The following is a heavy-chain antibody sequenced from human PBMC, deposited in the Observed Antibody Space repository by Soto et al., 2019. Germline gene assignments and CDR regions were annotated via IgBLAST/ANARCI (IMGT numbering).Heavy chain of an antibody. CDR1: GFTASSNY. J-gene: IGHJ3*02. CDR2: IYSGGST. CDR3: ARDSAGGMGPNGAHDAFDI. D-gene: IGHD2-8*01. V-gene: IGHV3-53*01. Sequence: GGSLRLSCAAFGFTASSNYMSWVRQAPGKGLEWVSVIYSGGSTYYADSVKGRFTISRDNSKNTLYLQMNSLRAEDTAVYYCARDSAGGMGPNGAHDAFDIWGQGTMVTVSS.